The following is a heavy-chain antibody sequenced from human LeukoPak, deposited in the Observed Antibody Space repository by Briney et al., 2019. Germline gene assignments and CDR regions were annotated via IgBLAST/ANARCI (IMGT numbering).Heavy chain of an antibody. D-gene: IGHD3-10*01. CDR3: ARGLWFGELLGGYHFDY. Sequence: ASVKVSCKASGYTFTSYAMHWVRQAPGQRLEWMGWINAGNGNTKYSQKFQGRVTITRDTSASTAYMELSSLRSEDTAVYYCARGLWFGELLGGYHFDYWGQGTLVTVSS. J-gene: IGHJ4*02. V-gene: IGHV1-3*01. CDR2: INAGNGNT. CDR1: GYTFTSYA.